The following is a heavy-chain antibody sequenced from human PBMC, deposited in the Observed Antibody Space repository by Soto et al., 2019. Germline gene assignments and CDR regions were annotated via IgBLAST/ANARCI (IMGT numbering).Heavy chain of an antibody. Sequence: GGSLRLSCTASGFPLSSYEMNWVRQAPGKGLEWVSYIGSSGRTKYCADSVKGRFTMSGDNANNSPYLHMDSLRTEDTAIYYCARDAGRFYGMDVWGQGTTVTVSS. CDR2: IGSSGRTK. J-gene: IGHJ6*02. V-gene: IGHV3-48*03. CDR3: ARDAGRFYGMDV. CDR1: GFPLSSYE.